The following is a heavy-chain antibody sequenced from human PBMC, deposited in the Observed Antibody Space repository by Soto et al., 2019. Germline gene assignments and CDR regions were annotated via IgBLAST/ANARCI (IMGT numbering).Heavy chain of an antibody. CDR2: INHSGST. D-gene: IGHD6-19*01. Sequence: SETLSLTCAVYGGSFRGYYWSWIRQPPGKGLEWIGEINHSGSTNYNPSLKSRVTISVDTSKNQFSLKLSSVTAADTAVYYCAREIAVNIYYYYMDVWGKGTTVTVSS. CDR1: GGSFRGYY. J-gene: IGHJ6*03. V-gene: IGHV4-34*01. CDR3: AREIAVNIYYYYMDV.